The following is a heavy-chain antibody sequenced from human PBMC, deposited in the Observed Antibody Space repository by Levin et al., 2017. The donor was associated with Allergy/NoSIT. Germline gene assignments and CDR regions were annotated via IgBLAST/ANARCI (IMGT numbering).Heavy chain of an antibody. CDR2: VDWEDDK. Sequence: SGPTLVKPTQTLTLTCTFSGFSLDSRGMSVSWVRQPPGKALEWLSMVDWEDDKYYNMSLRSRLIISKDTSKNQVVLTMTNVDPEDTGTYFCARVRGEWLFNRYIYYGMDVWGQGTTVTVSS. D-gene: IGHD3-10*01. J-gene: IGHJ6*02. CDR3: ARVRGEWLFNRYIYYGMDV. CDR1: GFSLDSRGMS. V-gene: IGHV2-70*20.